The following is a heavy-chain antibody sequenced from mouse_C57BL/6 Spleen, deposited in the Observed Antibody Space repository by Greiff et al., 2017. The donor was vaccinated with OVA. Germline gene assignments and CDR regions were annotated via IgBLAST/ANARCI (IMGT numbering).Heavy chain of an antibody. J-gene: IGHJ2*01. D-gene: IGHD2-3*01. CDR2: INPNNGGT. CDR1: GYTFTDYN. CDR3: ARVDDGYDY. Sequence: DVQLQESGPELVKPGASVKIPCKASGYTFTDYNMDWVKQSHGKSLEWIGDINPNNGGTIYNQKFKGKATLTVDKSSSTAYMELRSLTSEDTAVYYCARVDDGYDYWGQGTTLTVSS. V-gene: IGHV1-18*01.